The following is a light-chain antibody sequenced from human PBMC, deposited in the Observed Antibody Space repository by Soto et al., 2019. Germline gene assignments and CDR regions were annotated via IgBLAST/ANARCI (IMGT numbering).Light chain of an antibody. CDR1: QSVSSSY. CDR3: QQYGSSSVT. J-gene: IGKJ2*01. CDR2: GAS. V-gene: IGKV3-20*01. Sequence: EIVLTQSPGTLSLSPGERATLSCRASQSVSSSYLAWYRQTSGQAPRLLIYGASTRAAGVPDRFSGSGSGTEFPLTISRLEPEDFAVYYCQQYGSSSVTFGQGTKVEIK.